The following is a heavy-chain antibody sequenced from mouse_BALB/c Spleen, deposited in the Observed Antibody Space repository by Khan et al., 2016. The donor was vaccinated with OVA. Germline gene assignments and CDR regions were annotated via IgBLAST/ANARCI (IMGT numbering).Heavy chain of an antibody. D-gene: IGHD2-10*01. CDR1: GFSLTNYG. CDR3: ARQPYYHYYIMDY. V-gene: IGHV2-6-1*01. CDR2: IWSDGSA. Sequence: QVRLQQSGPGLVAPSQSLSITCTISGFSLTNYGVHWVPQPPGKGLEWLVVIWSDGSATYNSALKSRLSISKDNSKKQVFLKMNSPQTDDTAMYYGARQPYYHYYIMDYWGQGTSVTVSS. J-gene: IGHJ4*01.